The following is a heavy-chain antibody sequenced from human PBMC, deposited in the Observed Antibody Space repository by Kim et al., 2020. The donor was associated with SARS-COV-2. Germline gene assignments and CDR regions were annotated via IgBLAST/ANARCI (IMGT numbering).Heavy chain of an antibody. J-gene: IGHJ4*02. D-gene: IGHD3-16*01. V-gene: IGHV7-4-1*02. Sequence: ASVKVSCKASGYTFTNYAISWVRQAPGQGLEWMGWINTDTGNPTYAQAFTGRFVFSLDTSVSTSYLQISSLKAEDTALYYCARVIWGTSCSTDYGGQGT. CDR2: INTDTGNP. CDR1: GYTFTNYA. CDR3: ARVIWGTSCSTDY.